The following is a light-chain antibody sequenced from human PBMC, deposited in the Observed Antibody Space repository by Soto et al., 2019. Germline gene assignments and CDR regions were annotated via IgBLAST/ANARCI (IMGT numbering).Light chain of an antibody. Sequence: EIVLIQSPATLSLSPCERATLSCRASQSVSSYLAWYQQKPGQAPRLLIYDASNRATGIPARFNGSGPGTDFTLTISSLEPEDFAVYYCQQRSNCLTFGGGTKVDIK. CDR3: QQRSNCLT. V-gene: IGKV3D-11*02. CDR2: DAS. J-gene: IGKJ4*01. CDR1: QSVSSY.